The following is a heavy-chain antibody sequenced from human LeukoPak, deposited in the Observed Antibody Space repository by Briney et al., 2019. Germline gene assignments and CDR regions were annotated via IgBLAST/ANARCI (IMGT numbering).Heavy chain of an antibody. CDR1: GGTFSSYA. V-gene: IGHV1-69*13. J-gene: IGHJ4*02. CDR3: ARGAYDILTGYLFDY. Sequence: GASVKVSCKASGGTFSSYAISWVRQAPGQGLEWMGGIIPIFGTANYAQKFQGRVTITADESTSTDYMELSSLRSEDTAVYYCARGAYDILTGYLFDYWGQGTLVTVSS. D-gene: IGHD3-9*01. CDR2: IIPIFGTA.